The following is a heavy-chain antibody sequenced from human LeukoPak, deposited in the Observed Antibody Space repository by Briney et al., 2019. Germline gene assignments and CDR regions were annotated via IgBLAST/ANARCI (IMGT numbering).Heavy chain of an antibody. D-gene: IGHD6-19*01. CDR2: ISSGSTI. V-gene: IGHV3-48*03. CDR1: GFTFSSYE. J-gene: IGHJ4*02. CDR3: ARESIAVAGAPFDY. Sequence: GGSLRLSCAASGFTFSSYEMNWVRQAPGKGLEWVSYISSGSTIYDADSVKGRFTISRDNAKNSLYLQMNSLRAGDTAVYYCARESIAVAGAPFDYWGQGTLVTVSS.